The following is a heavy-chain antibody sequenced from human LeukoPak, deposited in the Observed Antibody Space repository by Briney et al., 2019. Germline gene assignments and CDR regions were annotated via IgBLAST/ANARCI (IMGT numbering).Heavy chain of an antibody. CDR3: ARGATGYYAYFDY. V-gene: IGHV1-2*02. CDR1: GYTFTGYY. CDR2: INPNSGGT. D-gene: IGHD3-9*01. J-gene: IGHJ4*02. Sequence: ASVKVSCKASGYTFTGYYMHWVRQAPGQGLEWMGWINPNSGGTNYAQKFQGRVTMTRDTSISTAYMELSRLRSDDTAMYYCARGATGYYAYFDYWGQGTLVTVSS.